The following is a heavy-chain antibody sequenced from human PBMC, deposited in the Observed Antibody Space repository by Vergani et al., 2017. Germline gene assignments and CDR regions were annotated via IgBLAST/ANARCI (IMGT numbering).Heavy chain of an antibody. V-gene: IGHV3-49*03. CDR1: GFTFGYYA. D-gene: IGHD3-10*01. CDR3: VRDQVTMLRGSDALDI. J-gene: IGHJ3*02. CDR2: IRSKAYGQAT. Sequence: EVQLVESGGDLVQPGRSLRLSCTASGFTFGYYAMDWFRQAPGQGLEWVGGIRSKAYGQATIYAASVKGRFTISRDDSKSIAYLQMNNLQTEDTAMYYCVRDQVTMLRGSDALDIWGQGTTVTVSS.